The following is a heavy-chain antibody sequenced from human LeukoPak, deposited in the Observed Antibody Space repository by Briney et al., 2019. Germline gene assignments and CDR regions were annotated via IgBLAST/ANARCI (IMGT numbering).Heavy chain of an antibody. D-gene: IGHD6-13*01. Sequence: SKTLCPTCTVPDASITSYYSGWIRQPAGKGREWIGHIFTSGCTTYNPSFKGRVTMSVDTSKNQFSLHRSSVTAADTAVYYCARSPFLVTAPGVYYFDYWGQGTLVAVSS. CDR3: ARSPFLVTAPGVYYFDY. J-gene: IGHJ4*02. V-gene: IGHV4-4*07. CDR1: DASITSYY. CDR2: IFTSGCT.